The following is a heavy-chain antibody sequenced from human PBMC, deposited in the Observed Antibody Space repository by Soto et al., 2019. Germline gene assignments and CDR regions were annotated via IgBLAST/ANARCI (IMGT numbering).Heavy chain of an antibody. V-gene: IGHV4-30-4*01. D-gene: IGHD3-3*01. CDR3: ARGTLDYDFWSGSQFDP. J-gene: IGHJ5*02. Sequence: SETLSLTCTVSGGSISSGDYYWGGIRQPPGKGLEWIGYIYYSGSTYYNPSLKSRVTISVDTSKNQFSLKLSSVTAADTAVYYCARGTLDYDFWSGSQFDPWGQGALVTVSS. CDR1: GGSISSGDYY. CDR2: IYYSGST.